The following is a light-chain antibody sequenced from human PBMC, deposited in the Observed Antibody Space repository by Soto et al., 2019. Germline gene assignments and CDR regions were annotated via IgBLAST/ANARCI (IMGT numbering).Light chain of an antibody. Sequence: QSALTQPASVSGSPGQSIPISCTGTSSDVGAYNYVSWYQQHPGKAPKLMIYEVSNRPSGVSNRFSGSKSANTASLTISGLQAGDEADYYCSSYTSSSTWLFGGGTKVTVL. J-gene: IGLJ3*02. CDR2: EVS. CDR3: SSYTSSSTWL. V-gene: IGLV2-14*03. CDR1: SSDVGAYNY.